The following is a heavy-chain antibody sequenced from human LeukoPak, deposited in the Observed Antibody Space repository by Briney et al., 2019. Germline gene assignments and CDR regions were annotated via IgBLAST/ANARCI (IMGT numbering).Heavy chain of an antibody. CDR3: ARDGAPSWNYYYDYYYMDV. V-gene: IGHV3-30-3*01. J-gene: IGHJ6*03. Sequence: GGSLRLSCAASGFTFSSYAMHWVRQAPGKGLEWVAVISYDGSNKYYADSVKGRFTISRDNAKNSLFLQMNSLRAEDTAVYFCARDGAPSWNYYYDYYYMDVWGKGTTVTVSS. D-gene: IGHD1-7*01. CDR1: GFTFSSYA. CDR2: ISYDGSNK.